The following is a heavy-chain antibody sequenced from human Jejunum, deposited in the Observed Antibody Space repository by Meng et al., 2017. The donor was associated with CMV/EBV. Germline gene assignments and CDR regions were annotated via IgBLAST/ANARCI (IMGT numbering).Heavy chain of an antibody. CDR2: IKEDGSER. Sequence: FPLGSRGMGWVRQAPGKGLEWVANIKEDGSERYYVDSVKGRFTISRDNARNSLYLQMSSLRAEDTAVYYCAKSGRADSSNYYYFDNWGQGTLVTVSS. CDR3: AKSGRADSSNYYYFDN. J-gene: IGHJ4*02. D-gene: IGHD3-22*01. V-gene: IGHV3-7*01. CDR1: FPLGSRG.